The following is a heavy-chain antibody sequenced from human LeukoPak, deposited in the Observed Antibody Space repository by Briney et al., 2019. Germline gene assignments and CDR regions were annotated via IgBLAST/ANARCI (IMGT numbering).Heavy chain of an antibody. J-gene: IGHJ6*03. CDR1: GFTFINYW. D-gene: IGHD4/OR15-4a*01. CDR2: IKQDGSEK. V-gene: IGHV3-7*03. CDR3: ARDSSNTYYYYYYMDV. Sequence: PGGSLRLSCAASGFTFINYWMSWVRQAPGKGLEWVANIKQDGSEKYYVDSVKGRFTISRDNAKNSLYLQMNSLRAEDTALYYCARDSSNTYYYYYYMDVWGKGTTVTVSS.